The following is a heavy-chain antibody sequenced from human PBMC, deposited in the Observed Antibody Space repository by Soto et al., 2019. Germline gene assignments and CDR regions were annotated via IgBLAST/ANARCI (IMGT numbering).Heavy chain of an antibody. V-gene: IGHV3-7*03. J-gene: IGHJ3*02. CDR3: ASVGYGGAFDI. D-gene: IGHD1-1*01. CDR1: GFTFSSYW. CDR2: IKQDGSEK. Sequence: GGSLRLSCAASGFTFSSYWMSWVRQATGKGLEWVANIKQDGSEKYYVDSVKGRFTISRDNAKNSLYLQMNSLRAEDTAVYYCASVGYGGAFDIWGQGTMVTVSS.